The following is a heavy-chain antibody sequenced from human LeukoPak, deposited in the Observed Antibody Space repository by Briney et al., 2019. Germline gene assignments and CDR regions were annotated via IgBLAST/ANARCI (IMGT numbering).Heavy chain of an antibody. CDR2: ISSSSSYI. V-gene: IGHV3-21*01. Sequence: GGSPRLSCAASGFTFSSYSMNWVRQAPGKGLEWVSSISSSSSYIYYADSVKGRFTISRDNAKNSLYLQMNSLRAEDTAVYYCARDLRGYSYGPDYWGQGTLVTVSS. D-gene: IGHD5-18*01. CDR1: GFTFSSYS. CDR3: ARDLRGYSYGPDY. J-gene: IGHJ4*02.